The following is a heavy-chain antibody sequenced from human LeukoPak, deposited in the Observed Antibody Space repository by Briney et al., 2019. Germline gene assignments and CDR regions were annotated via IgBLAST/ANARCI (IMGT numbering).Heavy chain of an antibody. V-gene: IGHV3-11*06. Sequence: GGSLRLSCAASGFTFSDYYMSWIRQAPGKGLEWVSYISSSSSYTNYADSVKGRFTISRDNAKNSLYLQMNSLRAEDTAVYYCAREHGSGFFDYWGQGTLVTVSS. CDR2: ISSSSSYT. CDR1: GFTFSDYY. J-gene: IGHJ4*02. D-gene: IGHD3-10*01. CDR3: AREHGSGFFDY.